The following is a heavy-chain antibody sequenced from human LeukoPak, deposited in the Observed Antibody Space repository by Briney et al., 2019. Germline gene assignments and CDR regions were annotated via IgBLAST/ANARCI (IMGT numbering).Heavy chain of an antibody. CDR1: GFTFSSYG. V-gene: IGHV3-33*01. D-gene: IGHD2-15*01. J-gene: IGHJ5*02. CDR3: ASEVVVVAATRYNWFDP. CDR2: IWYDGSNK. Sequence: GGSLRLSCAASGFTFSSYGMHWVRQAPGKGLEWVAVIWYDGSNKYYADSVKGRFTISRDNSKNTLYLQMNSLRAEDTAVYYCASEVVVVAATRYNWFDPWGQGTLVTVSS.